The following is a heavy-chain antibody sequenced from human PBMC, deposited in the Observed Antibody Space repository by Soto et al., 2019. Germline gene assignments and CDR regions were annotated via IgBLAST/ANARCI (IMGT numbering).Heavy chain of an antibody. Sequence: QVQLQESGPGLVKPSETLSLTCTVSGGSISSYYWSWIRQPPGKGLEWIGYISYSGSTNYYPSLKSRVTISVDTSKNQFSLKLSSVTAADTAVYYCARAWGGNVFDFWGQGTLVTVSS. J-gene: IGHJ4*02. CDR1: GGSISSYY. D-gene: IGHD3-16*01. V-gene: IGHV4-59*08. CDR2: ISYSGST. CDR3: ARAWGGNVFDF.